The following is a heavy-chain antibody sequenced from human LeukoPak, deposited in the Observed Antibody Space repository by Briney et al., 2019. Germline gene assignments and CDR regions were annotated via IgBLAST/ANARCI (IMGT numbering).Heavy chain of an antibody. J-gene: IGHJ4*02. CDR3: ARDYYDSSGYYNDY. CDR1: GGTFSSSA. V-gene: IGHV1-69*05. D-gene: IGHD3-22*01. CDR2: IIPIFGTA. Sequence: SVKVSCKASGGTFSSSAISWVRQAPGQGLGWMGRIIPIFGTANYAQKFQGRVTITTDESTSTAYMELSSLRSEDTAVYYCARDYYDSSGYYNDYWGQGTLVTVSS.